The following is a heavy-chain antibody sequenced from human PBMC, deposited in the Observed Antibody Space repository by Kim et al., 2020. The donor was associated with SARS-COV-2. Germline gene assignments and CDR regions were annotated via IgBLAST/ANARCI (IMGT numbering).Heavy chain of an antibody. Sequence: GGSLRLSCAASGLTFSSYGMHWVRQAPGKGLEWVAVIWYDGSNTYYADSVKGRFTISRDNSKNTLYLQMNSLRAEDTAVYYCAKDFRDDYGYYWYNGMDVWGDKTTGTLSS. CDR2: IWYDGSNT. CDR1: GLTFSSYG. D-gene: IGHD4-17*01. V-gene: IGHV3-33*06. J-gene: IGHJ6*02. CDR3: AKDFRDDYGYYWYNGMDV.